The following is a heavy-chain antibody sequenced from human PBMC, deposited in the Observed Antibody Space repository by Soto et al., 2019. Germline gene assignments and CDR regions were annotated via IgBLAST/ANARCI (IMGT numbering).Heavy chain of an antibody. J-gene: IGHJ4*02. D-gene: IGHD1-26*01. CDR1: GFTFSRSW. CDR3: AREDGVVGATSAFDY. CDR2: IKEDGSEK. Sequence: PGGSLRLSCAASGFTFSRSWMNWVRQAPGKGLEWVAGIKEDGSEKYYVDFVKGRFTISRDNAQNSLYLQMNSLRAEDTAVYYCAREDGVVGATSAFDYWGQGTLVTVSS. V-gene: IGHV3-7*01.